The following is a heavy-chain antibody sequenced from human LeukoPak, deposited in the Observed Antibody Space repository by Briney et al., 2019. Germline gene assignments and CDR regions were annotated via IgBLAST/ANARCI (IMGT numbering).Heavy chain of an antibody. V-gene: IGHV3-33*01. CDR3: VRDPSGSGFAFDS. Sequence: GRSLRLSCAASGFIFSDDAMHWVRQAPGKGLEWVAFIWFDGSNKHYADSVKGRFTISRDNSEDTLYLQMNSLRAEDTAVYYCVRDPSGSGFAFDSWGQGALVTVSS. J-gene: IGHJ4*02. D-gene: IGHD1-1*01. CDR2: IWFDGSNK. CDR1: GFIFSDDA.